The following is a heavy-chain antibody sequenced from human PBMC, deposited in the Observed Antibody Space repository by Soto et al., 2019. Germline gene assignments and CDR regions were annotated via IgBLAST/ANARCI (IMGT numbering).Heavy chain of an antibody. CDR3: ARDSSGTAYYYYGMDV. V-gene: IGHV3-33*01. J-gene: IGHJ6*02. CDR1: GFTFSSYG. D-gene: IGHD1-7*01. Sequence: GSLRLSCAASGFTFSSYGMHWVRQAPGKGLEWVAVIWYDGSNKYYADSVKGRFTISRDNSKNTLYLQMNSLRAEDTAVYYCARDSSGTAYYYYGMDVWGQGTTVTVSS. CDR2: IWYDGSNK.